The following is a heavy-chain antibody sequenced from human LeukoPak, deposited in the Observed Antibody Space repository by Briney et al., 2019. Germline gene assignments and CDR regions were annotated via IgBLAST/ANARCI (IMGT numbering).Heavy chain of an antibody. CDR1: GYIFTSYW. CDR2: IYPGDSDT. Sequence: PGESLKISCKGSGYIFTSYWIVWVRQMPGKGLEWMGTIYPGDSDTRYRPSFQGQVTISADKSISTAYLQWSSLKASDTAMYYCARPLVPSGYSSSWYFDNWGQGTLVTVSS. J-gene: IGHJ4*02. CDR3: ARPLVPSGYSSSWYFDN. V-gene: IGHV5-51*01. D-gene: IGHD6-13*01.